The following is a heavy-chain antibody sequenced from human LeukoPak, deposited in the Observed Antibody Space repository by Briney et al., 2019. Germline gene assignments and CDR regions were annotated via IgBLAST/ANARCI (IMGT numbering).Heavy chain of an antibody. CDR3: ARLSYDSSGYLDY. CDR2: IYCSGST. J-gene: IGHJ4*02. Sequence: SQTLSLTCTVSGGSISSGGYYWSWIRQHPGKGLEWIGYIYCSGSTYYNPSLKSRVTISVDTSKNQFSLKLSSVTAADTAVYYCARLSYDSSGYLDYWGQGTLVTVSS. D-gene: IGHD3-22*01. CDR1: GGSISSGGYY. V-gene: IGHV4-31*03.